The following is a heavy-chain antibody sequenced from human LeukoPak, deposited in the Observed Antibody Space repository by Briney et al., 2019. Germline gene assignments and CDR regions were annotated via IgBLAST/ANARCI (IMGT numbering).Heavy chain of an antibody. CDR2: IYYSGST. J-gene: IGHJ4*02. CDR3: ARVGGYSGYDIDY. V-gene: IGHV4-59*01. Sequence: SETLSLTCTVSGGSISSYYWSWIRQPPGKGLEWIGYIYYSGSTNYNPSLKSRVTISVDTSKNQFSLKLGSVTAADTAVYYCARVGGYSGYDIDYWGQGTLVTVSS. CDR1: GGSISSYY. D-gene: IGHD5-12*01.